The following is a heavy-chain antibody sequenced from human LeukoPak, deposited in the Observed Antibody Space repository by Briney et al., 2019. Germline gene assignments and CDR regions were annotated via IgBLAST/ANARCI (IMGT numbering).Heavy chain of an antibody. CDR3: ARGPFYYESHAFDI. J-gene: IGHJ3*02. CDR1: GGSISSSSYY. V-gene: IGHV4-39*07. CDR2: INHSGST. Sequence: SETLSLTCTVSGGSISSSSYYWGWIRQPPGTGLEWIGEINHSGSTNYNPSLKSRVTISVDTSKNQFSLKLSSVTAADTAVYYCARGPFYYESHAFDIWGQGTMVTVSS. D-gene: IGHD3-22*01.